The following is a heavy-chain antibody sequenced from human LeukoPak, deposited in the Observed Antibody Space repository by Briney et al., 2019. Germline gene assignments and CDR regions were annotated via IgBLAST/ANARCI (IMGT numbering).Heavy chain of an antibody. D-gene: IGHD7-27*01. Sequence: GGSLRLSCAASGFTFSTFAMIWVRQPPGKGLEWVSSIFPSGGEIHYADSVRGRFTISRDNSKNTLSLQMNSLRVEDTAVYYCAQDLAWGAFDHWGQGTLVTVSS. CDR3: AQDLAWGAFDH. V-gene: IGHV3-23*01. CDR1: GFTFSTFA. J-gene: IGHJ4*02. CDR2: IFPSGGEI.